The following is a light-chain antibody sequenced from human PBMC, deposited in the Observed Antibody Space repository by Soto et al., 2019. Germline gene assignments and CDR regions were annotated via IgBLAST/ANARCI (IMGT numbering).Light chain of an antibody. CDR2: NNN. J-gene: IGLJ2*01. Sequence: QSVLTQTPSASGTPGQRVTISCSGSSSKIGSTTVNWYQQLPGTAPKLLIYNNNQRPSGVPDRFSGSKSGTSASLAISGLQSEDEADYYCAAWDDSLNGEVFGGGTQLTVL. CDR1: SSKIGSTT. V-gene: IGLV1-44*01. CDR3: AAWDDSLNGEV.